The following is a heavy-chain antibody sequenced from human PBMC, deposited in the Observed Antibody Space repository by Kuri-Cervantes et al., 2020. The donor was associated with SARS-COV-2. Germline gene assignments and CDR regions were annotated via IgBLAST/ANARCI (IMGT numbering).Heavy chain of an antibody. D-gene: IGHD6-13*01. CDR3: ARGPPIAAAGTPFDY. Sequence: SETLSLTCAVYGGSFSGYYWTWIRQSPGKGLEWIGEINHSGRTTNNPSLKSRVTISVDTSKNQLSLKLTSVTAADTAVYYCARGPPIAAAGTPFDYWGQGTLVTVSS. V-gene: IGHV4-34*01. CDR1: GGSFSGYY. J-gene: IGHJ4*02. CDR2: INHSGRT.